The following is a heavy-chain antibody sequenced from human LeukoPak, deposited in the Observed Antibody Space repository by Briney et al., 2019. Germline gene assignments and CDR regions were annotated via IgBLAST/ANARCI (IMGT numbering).Heavy chain of an antibody. Sequence: PSETLSLTCTVSGYSISSGYYWGWIRQPPGKGLEWIGSIYHSGSSYYNPSLKSRVTISADTSKNQLSLNLSSVTAADTAVYYCARVTRGTWIGSSFDIWGQGTMVFVSS. CDR1: GYSISSGYY. CDR3: ARVTRGTWIGSSFDI. CDR2: IYHSGSS. D-gene: IGHD1-7*01. V-gene: IGHV4-38-2*02. J-gene: IGHJ3*02.